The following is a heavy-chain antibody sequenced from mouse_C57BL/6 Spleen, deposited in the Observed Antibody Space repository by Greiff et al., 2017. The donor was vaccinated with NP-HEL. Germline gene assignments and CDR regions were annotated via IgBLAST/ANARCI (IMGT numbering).Heavy chain of an antibody. D-gene: IGHD1-1*01. Sequence: EVNVVESGGGLVKPGGSLKLSCAASGFTFSDYGMHWVRQAPEKGLEWVAYISSGSSTIYYADTVKGRFTISRDNAKNTLFLQMTSLRSEDTAMYYCARSVGNSVVATDYFDYWGQGTTLTVSS. CDR3: ARSVGNSVVATDYFDY. CDR1: GFTFSDYG. V-gene: IGHV5-17*01. CDR2: ISSGSSTI. J-gene: IGHJ2*01.